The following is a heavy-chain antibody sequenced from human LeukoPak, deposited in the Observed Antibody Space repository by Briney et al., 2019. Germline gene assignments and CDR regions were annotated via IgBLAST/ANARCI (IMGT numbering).Heavy chain of an antibody. CDR2: INHSGST. J-gene: IGHJ2*01. D-gene: IGHD2-15*01. V-gene: IGHV4-34*01. CDR3: ARVKCSDGSGSCYWYFDL. Sequence: KPSETLSLTCAVYGGSFSGYYWSWIRQPPGKGLEWIGEINHSGSTNYNPFLKSRVTISVDTSKNQFSLKLSSVTAADTAVYYCARVKCSDGSGSCYWYFDLWGRGTLVTVSS. CDR1: GGSFSGYY.